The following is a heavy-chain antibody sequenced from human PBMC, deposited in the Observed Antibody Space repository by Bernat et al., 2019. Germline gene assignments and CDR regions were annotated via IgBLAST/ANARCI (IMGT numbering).Heavy chain of an antibody. Sequence: VQLVESGGGVVQPGRSLGLSCAASGFTFSTYTMHWVRQAPGKGLEWVAVISYDGDNKYYADSVKGRITISRDNSRNTLYLRMNSLRPEDTAVYYCARGGMTIFGVSAGPDDYWGQGTLVTVSS. J-gene: IGHJ4*02. D-gene: IGHD3-3*01. CDR2: ISYDGDNK. CDR3: ARGGMTIFGVSAGPDDY. V-gene: IGHV3-30-3*01. CDR1: GFTFSTYT.